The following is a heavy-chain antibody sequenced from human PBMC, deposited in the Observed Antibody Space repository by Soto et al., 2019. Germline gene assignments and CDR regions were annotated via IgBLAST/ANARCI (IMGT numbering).Heavy chain of an antibody. CDR2: IWYDASNK. Sequence: PGGSLRLSCAASGFTFSNYGMHWVRQAPGKGLEWVAGIWYDASNKYYADSVKGRFTISRDNSKNTLYLQMDGLRGEDTAVYYCARGLSSSLDYWGQGTLVTVSS. CDR1: GFTFSNYG. V-gene: IGHV3-33*01. CDR3: ARGLSSSLDY. D-gene: IGHD6-6*01. J-gene: IGHJ4*02.